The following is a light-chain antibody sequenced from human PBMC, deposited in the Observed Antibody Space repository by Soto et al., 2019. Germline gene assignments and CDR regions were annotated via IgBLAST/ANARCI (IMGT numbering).Light chain of an antibody. J-gene: IGKJ4*01. Sequence: SVGDRVTITCRASQSIRSYLNWYQQKPGKAPKLLIYAASSLQTGVSSRFSGSGSGTDFTLTISNLQPEDFATYYCQQTSSTPTFGGGTKVDIK. CDR2: AAS. V-gene: IGKV1-39*01. CDR3: QQTSSTPT. CDR1: QSIRSY.